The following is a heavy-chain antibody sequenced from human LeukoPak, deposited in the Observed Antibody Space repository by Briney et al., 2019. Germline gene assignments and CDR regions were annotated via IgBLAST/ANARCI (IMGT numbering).Heavy chain of an antibody. CDR3: ARVHPGSYYLEVHAFDI. CDR2: IIPIFGTA. V-gene: IGHV1-69*01. Sequence: GSSVKVSCKASGGTFSSYAISWVRQAPGQGLEWMGGIIPIFGTANYAQKFQGRVTITADESTSTAYMELSSLRSEDTAVYYCARVHPGSYYLEVHAFDIWGQGTLVTVSS. J-gene: IGHJ4*02. D-gene: IGHD1-26*01. CDR1: GGTFSSYA.